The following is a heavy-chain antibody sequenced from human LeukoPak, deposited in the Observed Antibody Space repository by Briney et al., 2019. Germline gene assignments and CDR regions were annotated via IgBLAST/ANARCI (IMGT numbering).Heavy chain of an antibody. CDR2: IYHSGST. V-gene: IGHV4-38-2*01. D-gene: IGHD6-13*01. J-gene: IGHJ3*02. CDR3: ARLGAAADPDAFDI. CDR1: GYSISSGHY. Sequence: SETLSLTCAVSGYSISSGHYWGWIRQPPGKGLEWIGSIYHSGSTYYNPSLKSRVTISVDTSKNQFSLKLSSVTAADTAVYYCARLGAAADPDAFDIWGQGTMVTVSS.